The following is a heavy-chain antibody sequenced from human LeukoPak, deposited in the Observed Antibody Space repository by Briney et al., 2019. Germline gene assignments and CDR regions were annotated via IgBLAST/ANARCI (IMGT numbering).Heavy chain of an antibody. D-gene: IGHD6-13*01. CDR2: ISNDGGQI. CDR1: GFPFRSYT. CDR3: AGAQSSSWHNFDY. J-gene: IGHJ4*02. Sequence: GRSLRLSCAASGFPFRSYTMHWLRQAPGKGLEWVAYISNDGGQISFADFVKGRFTISRDNSKNTLSVQMNSLTTEDTAVYYCAGAQSSSWHNFDYWGQGTLVTVSS. V-gene: IGHV3-30-3*01.